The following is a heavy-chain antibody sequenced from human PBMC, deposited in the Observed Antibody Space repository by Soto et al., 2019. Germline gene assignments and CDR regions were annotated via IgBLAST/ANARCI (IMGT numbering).Heavy chain of an antibody. CDR3: ARGPGASGTYHYFFDY. Sequence: SETLSLTCTVSGGSLSSYWWSWIRQPPGKGLEWIGYIYYTGSTNYNPSLKSRVTISLDASKNQFSLKLSSVTAADTAVYYCARGPGASGTYHYFFDYWGPGNLVTVPQ. CDR1: GGSLSSYW. V-gene: IGHV4-59*01. J-gene: IGHJ4*02. CDR2: IYYTGST. D-gene: IGHD3-10*01.